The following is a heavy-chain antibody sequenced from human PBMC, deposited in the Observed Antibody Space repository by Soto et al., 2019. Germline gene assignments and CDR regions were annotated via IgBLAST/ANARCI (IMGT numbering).Heavy chain of an antibody. CDR3: ARADCTGAYCYSWPFNYGVDV. CDR2: IWYDGSNK. Sequence: QVQLVESGGGVVQPGGSLRLSCTTSGFTFDTYGMHWVRQAPGKGLEWVAIIWYDGSNKYYADSVKGRFTISRDNSKNTLYLQMNSLRAEDMAVYYCARADCTGAYCYSWPFNYGVDVWGQGTTVTVSS. CDR1: GFTFDTYG. D-gene: IGHD2-15*01. V-gene: IGHV3-33*01. J-gene: IGHJ6*02.